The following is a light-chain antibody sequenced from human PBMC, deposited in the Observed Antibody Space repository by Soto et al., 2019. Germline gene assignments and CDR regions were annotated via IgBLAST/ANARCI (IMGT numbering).Light chain of an antibody. V-gene: IGKV1-5*01. CDR2: KAD. CDR1: QDINRW. Sequence: DIQMTQSPSTLSASVGDRVTITCRASQDINRWLAWYQQKTGKAPKILIYKADTLESGVPSRFSGSGYGTEFILTISSLQPNDFATYYCQQFSLYWAFGQGTKVDIK. J-gene: IGKJ1*01. CDR3: QQFSLYWA.